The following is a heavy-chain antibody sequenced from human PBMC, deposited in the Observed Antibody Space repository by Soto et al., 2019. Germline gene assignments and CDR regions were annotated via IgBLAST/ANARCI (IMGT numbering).Heavy chain of an antibody. CDR2: IYSGGTA. Sequence: EVQLVETGGGLIQPGGSLRLSCAASGFSVSSSYMSWVRQPPGKGLEWLSVIYSGGTAKYADSVKGRFTISRDKSKNTLYLQMNNLGAEDTAVYYCAREDDSLNGWFDPWGQGTLVTVSS. J-gene: IGHJ5*02. CDR3: AREDDSLNGWFDP. V-gene: IGHV3-53*02. CDR1: GFSVSSSY. D-gene: IGHD3-9*01.